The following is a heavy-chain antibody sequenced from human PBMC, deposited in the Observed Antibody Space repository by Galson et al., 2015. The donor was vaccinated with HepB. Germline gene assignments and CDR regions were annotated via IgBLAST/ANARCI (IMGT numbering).Heavy chain of an antibody. J-gene: IGHJ4*02. Sequence: SLRLSCAASGFNFGGSAIHWVRQASGKGPEWVGRIRTKANNYATSYVPSLEGRFTISRDDSKNMAHLHMKSLKADDTAVYYCSRLGDFSGYSSRWGQGTQVTVSS. CDR3: SRLGDFSGYSSR. CDR1: GFNFGGSA. CDR2: IRTKANNYAT. V-gene: IGHV3-73*01. D-gene: IGHD5-12*01.